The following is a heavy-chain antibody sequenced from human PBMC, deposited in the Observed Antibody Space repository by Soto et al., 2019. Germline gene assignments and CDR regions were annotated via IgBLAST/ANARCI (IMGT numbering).Heavy chain of an antibody. J-gene: IGHJ4*02. CDR3: ARDHATIFGVVTKYLYFDY. V-gene: IGHV4-30-4*01. CDR2: IYYSGST. CDR1: GGSISSGDYY. D-gene: IGHD3-3*01. Sequence: QVQLQESGPGLVKPSQTLSLTCTVSGGSISSGDYYWSWIRQPPGKGLEWIGYIYYSGSTYYNPSLKSRVTISVDTSKNQFSLKLSSVTAADTAVYYCARDHATIFGVVTKYLYFDYWGPGTLVTVSS.